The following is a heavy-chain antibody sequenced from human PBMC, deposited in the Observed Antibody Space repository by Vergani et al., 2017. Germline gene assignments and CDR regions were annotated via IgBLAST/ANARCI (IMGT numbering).Heavy chain of an antibody. J-gene: IGHJ4*02. V-gene: IGHV3-49*04. CDR3: TTDVGMVIAVAGTVFDY. Sequence: EVQLLESGGGLVQPGRSLRLSCTASGFTFGDYAMSWVRQAPRKGLEWVGFIRSKAYGGTTEYAAYVKGRFTISRDDSKSIAYLQMNSLKTEDTAVYYCTTDVGMVIAVAGTVFDYWGQGTLVTVSS. CDR2: IRSKAYGGTT. D-gene: IGHD6-19*01. CDR1: GFTFGDYA.